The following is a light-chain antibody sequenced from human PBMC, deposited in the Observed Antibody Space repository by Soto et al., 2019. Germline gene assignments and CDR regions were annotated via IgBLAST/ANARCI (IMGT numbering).Light chain of an antibody. J-gene: IGLJ1*01. CDR1: SSDVGDYNL. Sequence: QSALTQPASVSGSPGQSITISCTETSSDVGDYNLVSWFRQHPGKAPKLIIYEDTKRPSGVSNRFSGSKSGNTASLTISGVQAEDEADYYCCSYAGSSTRYVFGTGTKLTVL. CDR2: EDT. CDR3: CSYAGSSTRYV. V-gene: IGLV2-23*01.